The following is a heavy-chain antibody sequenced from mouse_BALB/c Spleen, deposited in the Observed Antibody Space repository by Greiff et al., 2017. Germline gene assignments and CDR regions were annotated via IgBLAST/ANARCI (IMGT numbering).Heavy chain of an antibody. CDR1: GFTFSSYT. CDR2: ISSGGSYT. D-gene: IGHD1-1*01. Sequence: EVMLVESGGGLVKPGGSLKLSCAASGFTFSSYTMSWVRQTPEKRLEWVATISSGGSYTYYPDSVKGRFTISRDNAKNTLYLQMSSLKSEDTAMYYCTRDYGSSPWGQGTLVTVSA. CDR3: TRDYGSSP. J-gene: IGHJ3*02. V-gene: IGHV5-6-4*01.